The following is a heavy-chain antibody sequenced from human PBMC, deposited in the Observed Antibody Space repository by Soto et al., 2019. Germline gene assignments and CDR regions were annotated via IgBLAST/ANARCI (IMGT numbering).Heavy chain of an antibody. CDR3: ARGVVVPAATGKSWFDP. D-gene: IGHD2-2*01. CDR1: GYTFTSKG. Sequence: GASVKVSCKASGYTFTSKGITWVRQAPGQGLEWMGWISTYNGNTNYAQKLQGRVIMTTDASTNTVYMELRSLRSDDTAVYYCARGVVVPAATGKSWFDPWGQGTLVTVSS. J-gene: IGHJ5*02. CDR2: ISTYNGNT. V-gene: IGHV1-18*01.